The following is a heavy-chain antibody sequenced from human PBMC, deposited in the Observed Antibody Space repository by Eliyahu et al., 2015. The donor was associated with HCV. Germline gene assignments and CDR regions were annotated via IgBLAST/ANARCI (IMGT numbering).Heavy chain of an antibody. Sequence: QVQLVQSGAEVKKPGSSVKVSCKASGGTFSSYTXSWVRQAPGQGLEWMGRIIPILGIANYAQKFQGRVTITADKSTSTAYMELSSLRSEDTAVYYCARAESYDSSDYWGQGTLVTVSS. D-gene: IGHD3-22*01. CDR1: GGTFSSYT. V-gene: IGHV1-69*02. CDR2: IIPILGIA. CDR3: ARAESYDSSDY. J-gene: IGHJ4*02.